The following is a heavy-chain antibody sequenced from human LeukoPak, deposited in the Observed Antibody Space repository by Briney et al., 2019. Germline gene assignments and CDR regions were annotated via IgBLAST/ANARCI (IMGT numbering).Heavy chain of an antibody. CDR2: ISTISTYI. J-gene: IGHJ5*02. CDR1: GFTFSDYS. D-gene: IGHD3-10*01. V-gene: IGHV3-21*01. CDR3: ARGWFGELFPLKS. Sequence: KSGGSLRLSCAVSGFTFSDYSMNWVRQAPGKGLEWVSSISTISTYIYYADSVKGRFTISRGNAKNSLYLQMNSLRAGDTAVYYCARGWFGELFPLKSWGQGTLVTVSS.